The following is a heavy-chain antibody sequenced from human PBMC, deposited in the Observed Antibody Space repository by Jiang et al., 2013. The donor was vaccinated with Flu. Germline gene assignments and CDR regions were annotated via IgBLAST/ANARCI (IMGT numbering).Heavy chain of an antibody. J-gene: IGHJ4*02. V-gene: IGHV4-39*01. CDR2: IYYSGST. Sequence: SISSSSYYWGWIRQPPGKGLEWIGSIYYSGSTYYNPSLKSRVTISVDTSKNQFSLKLSSVTAADTAVYYCGSYSSGWYLFDYWGQGTLVTVSS. D-gene: IGHD6-19*01. CDR1: SISSSSYY. CDR3: GSYSSGWYLFDY.